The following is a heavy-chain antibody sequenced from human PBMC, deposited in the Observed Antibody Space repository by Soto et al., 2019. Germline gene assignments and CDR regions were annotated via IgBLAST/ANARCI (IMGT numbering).Heavy chain of an antibody. V-gene: IGHV2-26*01. Sequence: QVTLKESGPVLVKPTETLTLTCTVSGFSLSNARMGVSWIRQPPGKALEWLAHIFSNDEKSYSTSLKSRLAISNDPSKSQVVHTMTGIDPVDTATYFCARALTGGWYTSRHFDYWGQGTLVTVSS. CDR2: IFSNDEK. CDR1: GFSLSNARMG. CDR3: ARALTGGWYTSRHFDY. D-gene: IGHD6-19*01. J-gene: IGHJ4*02.